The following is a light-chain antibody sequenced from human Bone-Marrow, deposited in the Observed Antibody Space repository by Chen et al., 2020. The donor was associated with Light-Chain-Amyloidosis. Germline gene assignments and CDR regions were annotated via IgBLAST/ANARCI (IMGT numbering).Light chain of an antibody. CDR2: DDS. Sequence: SYVLTQPSSVSVAPGQTAPIACGGNNIGSTSVHWYQQTPGQAPLLVVYDDSDRPSGLPERLSGSNSGNTATLTISRVEAGDEADYYCQVWDRSSDRPVFGGGTKLTVL. J-gene: IGLJ3*02. V-gene: IGLV3-21*02. CDR3: QVWDRSSDRPV. CDR1: NIGSTS.